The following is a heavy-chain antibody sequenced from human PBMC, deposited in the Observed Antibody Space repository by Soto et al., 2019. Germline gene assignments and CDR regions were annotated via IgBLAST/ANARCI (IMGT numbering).Heavy chain of an antibody. CDR2: ISGSGGST. CDR3: AKAPTMVRGVITKPLDY. V-gene: IGHV3-23*01. J-gene: IGHJ4*02. Sequence: GGSLRLSCAASGFTFSSYAMSWVHQAPGKGLEWVSAISGSGGSTYYADSVKGRFTISRDNSKNTLYLQMNSLRAEDTAVYYCAKAPTMVRGVITKPLDYWGQGTLVTVSS. D-gene: IGHD3-10*01. CDR1: GFTFSSYA.